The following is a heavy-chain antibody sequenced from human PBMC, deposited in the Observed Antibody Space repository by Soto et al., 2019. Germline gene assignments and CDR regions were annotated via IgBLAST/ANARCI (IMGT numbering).Heavy chain of an antibody. CDR2: IIPIFGTA. V-gene: IGHV1-69*06. J-gene: IGHJ6*02. CDR1: GGTFSSYA. D-gene: IGHD3-9*01. Sequence: QVQLVQSGAEVKKPGSSVKVSCKASGGTFSSYAISWVRQAPGQGLEWMGGIIPIFGTANYAQKFQGRVTITADKSTSTAYMELSSLRSEDTALYYCARGGRYFDWLLGYYGMDVWGQGTTVTVSS. CDR3: ARGGRYFDWLLGYYGMDV.